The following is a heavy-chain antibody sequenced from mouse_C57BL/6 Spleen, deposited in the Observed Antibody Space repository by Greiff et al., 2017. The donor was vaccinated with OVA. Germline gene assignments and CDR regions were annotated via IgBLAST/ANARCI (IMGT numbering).Heavy chain of an antibody. D-gene: IGHD1-1*01. Sequence: QVQLQQPGAELVRPGSSVKLSCKASGYTFTSYWMHWVKQRPIQGLEWLGNIDPSVSETNYNQKVKDKATLTVDKSSSTAYMQLSSLTSVDSSFYYSARGCSRRAYYSMDYWGQGTSVTVSS. J-gene: IGHJ4*01. CDR2: IDPSVSET. V-gene: IGHV1-52*01. CDR1: GYTFTSYW. CDR3: ARGCSRRAYYSMDY.